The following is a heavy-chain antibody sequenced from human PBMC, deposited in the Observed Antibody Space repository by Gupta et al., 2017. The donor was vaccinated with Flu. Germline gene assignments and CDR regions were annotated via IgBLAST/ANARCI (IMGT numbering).Heavy chain of an antibody. CDR1: GYSFSDYY. D-gene: IGHD2-2*02. J-gene: IGHJ5*02. CDR3: AREKFCHTTTCYRYFDP. Sequence: VQLVQSGAEVKKPGASVKVSCKASGYSFSDYYIHWVSQAPGQGLEWMGRINPHSGSTNYQQKFRGRVTITEDSSLSTAYMELSRLTSDDTAVYYCAREKFCHTTTCYRYFDPWGQGTLVTVSS. CDR2: INPHSGST. V-gene: IGHV1-2*06.